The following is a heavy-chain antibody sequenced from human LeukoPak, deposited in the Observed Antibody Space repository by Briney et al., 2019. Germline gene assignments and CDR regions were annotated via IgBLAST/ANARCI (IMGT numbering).Heavy chain of an antibody. Sequence: GASVKVSCKASGYTFTNYEINWVRQATGQGLEWMGWMNPNSGDTAYAQKFQGRITMTRSTSISTAYMELSSLRSEDTAVYYCARALGSYDSSELTWPMISFWGQGTVVTVSS. CDR2: MNPNSGDT. J-gene: IGHJ4*02. CDR1: GYTFTNYE. CDR3: ARALGSYDSSELTWPMISF. D-gene: IGHD3-22*01. V-gene: IGHV1-8*01.